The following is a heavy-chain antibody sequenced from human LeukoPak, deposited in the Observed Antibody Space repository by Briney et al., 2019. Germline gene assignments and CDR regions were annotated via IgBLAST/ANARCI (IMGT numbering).Heavy chain of an antibody. J-gene: IGHJ4*02. CDR3: ARGKLEWFGELPYFDY. Sequence: SETLSLTCAVYGGSFSGYYWSWIRQPPGKGLEWIGEINHSGSTNYNPSLKSRVTISVDTSKNQFSLKLSSVTAADTAVYYCARGKLEWFGELPYFDYWGQGTLVTVSS. CDR2: INHSGST. V-gene: IGHV4-34*01. CDR1: GGSFSGYY. D-gene: IGHD3-10*01.